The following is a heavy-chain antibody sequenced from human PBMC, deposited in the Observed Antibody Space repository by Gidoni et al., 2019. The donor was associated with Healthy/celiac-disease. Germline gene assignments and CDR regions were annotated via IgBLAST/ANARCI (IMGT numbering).Heavy chain of an antibody. CDR1: GGSISSGGSY. V-gene: IGHV4-31*03. Sequence: QVQLQESGPGLVKPSQTLSLTCTVSGGSISSGGSYWSWIRQHPGKGLEWIGYIYYSGSTYYNPSLKSRVTISVDTSKNQFSLKLSSVTAADTAVYYCARDRMLSSRGYCSSTSCYRDAFDIWGQGTMVTVSS. J-gene: IGHJ3*02. CDR3: ARDRMLSSRGYCSSTSCYRDAFDI. CDR2: IYYSGST. D-gene: IGHD2-2*01.